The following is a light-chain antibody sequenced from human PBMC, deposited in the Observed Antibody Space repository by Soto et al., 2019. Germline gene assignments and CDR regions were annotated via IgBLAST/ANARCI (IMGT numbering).Light chain of an antibody. CDR2: GAS. CDR1: QSVDEY. CDR3: QQYNHWPRT. V-gene: IGKV3-15*01. J-gene: IGKJ1*01. Sequence: ETLMTQSPDTLSVSLGQRATLSCRASQSVDEYLAWYQQRPGQSPRLLIYGASTRATGVPARFSGSGSGTDFTLTITSLQSEDFAVYYCQQYNHWPRTFGQGTKVEIK.